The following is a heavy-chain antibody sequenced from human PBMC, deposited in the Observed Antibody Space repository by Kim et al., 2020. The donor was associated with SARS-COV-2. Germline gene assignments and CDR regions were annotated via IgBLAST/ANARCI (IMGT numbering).Heavy chain of an antibody. D-gene: IGHD3-3*01. V-gene: IGHV3-30*18. CDR1: GFTFSSYG. Sequence: GGSLRLSCAASGFTFSSYGMHWVRQAPGKGLEWVAVISYDGSNKYYADSVKGRFTISRDNSKNTLYLQMNSLRAEDTAVYYCAKDIREVRFLEWLLTYYGMDVWGQGTTVTVSS. CDR3: AKDIREVRFLEWLLTYYGMDV. CDR2: ISYDGSNK. J-gene: IGHJ6*02.